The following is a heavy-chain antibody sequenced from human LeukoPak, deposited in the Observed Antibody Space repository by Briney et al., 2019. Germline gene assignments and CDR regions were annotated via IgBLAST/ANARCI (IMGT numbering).Heavy chain of an antibody. CDR1: GGSISSYY. Sequence: KTSETLSLTCTVSGGSISSYYWSWIRQPPGKGLEWIGYIYYSGSTNYNPSLKSRVTISVDTSKNQFSLKPSSVTAADTAVYYCARRYDSSGYDAFDIWGQGTMVTVSS. D-gene: IGHD3-22*01. J-gene: IGHJ3*02. V-gene: IGHV4-59*01. CDR3: ARRYDSSGYDAFDI. CDR2: IYYSGST.